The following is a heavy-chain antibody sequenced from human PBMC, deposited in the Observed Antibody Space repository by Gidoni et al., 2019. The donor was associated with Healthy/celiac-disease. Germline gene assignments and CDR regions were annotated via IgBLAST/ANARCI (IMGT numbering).Heavy chain of an antibody. Sequence: VQLQESGPGLVKPSQTLSLTSAVSGGPSSSGRYYWSWIRQPAGKGLEWIGRIYTSGSTNYNPSLKSRVTISVDTSKNQFSLKLSSVTAADTAVYYCARDASLRAFDIWGQGTMVTVSS. J-gene: IGHJ3*02. CDR2: IYTSGST. V-gene: IGHV4-61*02. CDR3: ARDASLRAFDI. CDR1: GGPSSSGRYY. D-gene: IGHD5-12*01.